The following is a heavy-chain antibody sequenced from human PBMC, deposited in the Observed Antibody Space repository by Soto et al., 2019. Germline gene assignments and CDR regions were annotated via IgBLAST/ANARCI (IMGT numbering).Heavy chain of an antibody. J-gene: IGHJ5*02. CDR1: GGTFSSYA. Sequence: GASVKVSCKASGGTFSSYAISWVRQAPGHGLEWMGGIIPIFGTANYAQKFQGRVTITADESTSTAYMELSSLRSEDTAVYYCARGRFYYYDSSGYSGSGWFDPWGQGTLVTVSS. D-gene: IGHD3-22*01. CDR2: IIPIFGTA. CDR3: ARGRFYYYDSSGYSGSGWFDP. V-gene: IGHV1-69*13.